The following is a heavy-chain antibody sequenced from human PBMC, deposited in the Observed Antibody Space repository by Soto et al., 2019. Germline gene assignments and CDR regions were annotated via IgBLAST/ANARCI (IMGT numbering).Heavy chain of an antibody. J-gene: IGHJ6*02. CDR2: ISYDGSNK. V-gene: IGHV3-30-3*01. D-gene: IGHD2-2*01. CDR3: ARDPLGDIVVVPAANHYYYYGMDV. CDR1: GFTFSSYA. Sequence: GGSLRLSCAASGFTFSSYAMHWVRQAPGKGLEWVAVISYDGSNKYYADSVKGRFTISRDNSKNTLYLQMNSLRAEDTAVYYCARDPLGDIVVVPAANHYYYYGMDVWGQGTTVTVSS.